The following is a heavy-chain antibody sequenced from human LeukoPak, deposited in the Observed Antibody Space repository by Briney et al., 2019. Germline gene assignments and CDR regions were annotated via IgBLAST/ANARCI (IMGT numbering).Heavy chain of an antibody. CDR3: ARGTIAAAGYYYFDY. CDR1: GFTFSSYA. J-gene: IGHJ4*02. CDR2: ISYDGSNK. D-gene: IGHD6-13*01. V-gene: IGHV3-30-3*01. Sequence: HSGGSLRLSCAASGFTFSSYAMHWVRQAPGKGLEWVAVISYDGSNKYYADSVKGRFTISRDNSKNTLYLQMNSLRAEDTAVYYCARGTIAAAGYYYFDYWGQGTQVTVSS.